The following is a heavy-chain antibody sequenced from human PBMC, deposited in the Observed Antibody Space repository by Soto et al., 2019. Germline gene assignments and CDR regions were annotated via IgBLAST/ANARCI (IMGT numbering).Heavy chain of an antibody. CDR1: GGTFSSYA. D-gene: IGHD3-9*01. V-gene: IGHV1-69*13. CDR2: IIPIFGTA. J-gene: IGHJ6*02. Sequence: GASVKVSCKASGGTFSSYAISWVRQAPGQGLEWMGGIIPIFGTANYAQKFQGRVTITADESTSTAYMELSSLRSEDTAVYYCARARGYFDWLFQGPYYYGMDVWGQGTTVNVSS. CDR3: ARARGYFDWLFQGPYYYGMDV.